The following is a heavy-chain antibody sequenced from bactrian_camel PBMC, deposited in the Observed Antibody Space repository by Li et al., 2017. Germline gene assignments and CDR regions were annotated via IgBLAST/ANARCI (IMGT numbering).Heavy chain of an antibody. J-gene: IGHJ4*01. CDR2: IDKYGST. V-gene: IGHV3S63*01. CDR3: AAKWGGCSGTYWSSMTYTS. Sequence: VQLVESGGGSVQAGGSLRLSCVASGSIQERLCMGWFRQAPGKEREGVAGIDKYGSTSYADSVKGRLTSSRDNDKNTLYLEMNSLKPEDTAIYYCAAKWGGCSGTYWSSMTYTSWGQGTQVTVS. D-gene: IGHD2*01. CDR1: GSIQERLC.